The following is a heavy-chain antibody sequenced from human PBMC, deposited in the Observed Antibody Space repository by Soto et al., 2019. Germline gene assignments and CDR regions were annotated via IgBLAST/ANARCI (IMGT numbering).Heavy chain of an antibody. CDR1: GFTFDDYG. D-gene: IGHD6-19*01. CDR3: ARDRKGSSGWYRYFDY. Sequence: EVQLVESGGGVVRPGGSLRLSCAASGFTFDDYGMSWVRQAPGKGLEWVSGINWNGGSTGYADSVKGRFTISRDNAKNSLNLQMNSLRAEDTAWYYCARDRKGSSGWYRYFDYWGQGTLVTVSS. V-gene: IGHV3-20*04. CDR2: INWNGGST. J-gene: IGHJ4*02.